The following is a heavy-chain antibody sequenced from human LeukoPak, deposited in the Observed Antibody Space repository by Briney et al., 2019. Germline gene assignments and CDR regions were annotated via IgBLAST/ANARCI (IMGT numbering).Heavy chain of an antibody. CDR1: GGTFSSYA. D-gene: IGHD1-14*01. J-gene: IGHJ4*02. Sequence: GASVKVSCKAHGGTFSSYAISWVRQAPGQGLEWIGGIIPIFGTANYAQKFQGRVTITTDESTSTAYMELSSLRSEDTAVYYWAILTGRREVCCYWGQGTLVTVSS. CDR3: AILTGRREVCCY. V-gene: IGHV1-69*05. CDR2: IIPIFGTA.